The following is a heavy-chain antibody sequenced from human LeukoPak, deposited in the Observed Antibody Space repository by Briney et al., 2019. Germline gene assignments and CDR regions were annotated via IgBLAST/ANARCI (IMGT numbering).Heavy chain of an antibody. D-gene: IGHD5-12*01. CDR3: ARAYTDYDCDF. J-gene: IGHJ4*02. CDR1: GGTFSSYA. V-gene: IGHV1-2*02. CDR2: INPNNGAT. Sequence: ASVKVSCKTSGGTFSSYAISWVRQAPGQGLEWMGWINPNNGATNYAQKLQGRVTMTRDTSINSAYLELNRLTSDDTAVYYCARAYTDYDCDFWGQGTLVTVSS.